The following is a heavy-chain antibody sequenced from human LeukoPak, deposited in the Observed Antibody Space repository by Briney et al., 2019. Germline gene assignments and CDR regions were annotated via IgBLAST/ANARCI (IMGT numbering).Heavy chain of an antibody. CDR1: GDSISSGASY. CDR2: FHGTKS. V-gene: IGHV4-61*02. Sequence: SETLSLTCSVSGDSISSGASYWAWFRQPAGKGLEWVGRFHGTKSDYNPSLESRLTISPDRSKNQLSLRVMSVIAADTAMYFCVRGPYGTGYFDFWGPGMIVIVSS. D-gene: IGHD3-10*01. J-gene: IGHJ4*02. CDR3: VRGPYGTGYFDF.